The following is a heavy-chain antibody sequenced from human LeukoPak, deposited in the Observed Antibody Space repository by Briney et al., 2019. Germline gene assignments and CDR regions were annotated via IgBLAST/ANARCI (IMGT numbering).Heavy chain of an antibody. D-gene: IGHD4-17*01. CDR1: GLTFSSYA. V-gene: IGHV3-64*01. CDR2: ISSNGGST. J-gene: IGHJ4*02. CDR3: ARSGYGDFKRSPYYFDY. Sequence: QTGGSLRLSCAASGLTFSSYAMHWVRQAPGKGLEYVSAISSNGGSTYYANSVKGRFTISRDNSKNTLYLQMGSLRAEDMAVYYCARSGYGDFKRSPYYFDYWGQGTLVTVSS.